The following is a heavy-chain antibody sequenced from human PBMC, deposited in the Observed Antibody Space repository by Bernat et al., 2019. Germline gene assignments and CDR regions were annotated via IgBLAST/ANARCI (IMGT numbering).Heavy chain of an antibody. CDR3: TRGGASAQYYFDY. J-gene: IGHJ4*02. Sequence: EVQLVESGGGLVQPGRSLRLSCTASGFTFGDYALSWVRLAPGKGLEWVSFFRTNAYGGTTEYAASVKGRFTISRDDSKSIAYLQMNSLETEDTAVYYCTRGGASAQYYFDYWGQGTLVTVSS. CDR2: FRTNAYGGTT. V-gene: IGHV3-49*04. CDR1: GFTFGDYA.